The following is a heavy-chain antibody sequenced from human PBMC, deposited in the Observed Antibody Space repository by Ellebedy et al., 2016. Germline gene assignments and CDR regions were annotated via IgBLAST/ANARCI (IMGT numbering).Heavy chain of an antibody. CDR2: IYPGDSDT. J-gene: IGHJ6*02. Sequence: GESLKISCKGSGYSFTSYWIGWVRQMPGKGLEWMGIIYPGDSDTRYSPSFQGQVTISADKSISTAYLQWSSLKASDTAMYYCARLPPRGLLVHYGMDVWGQGTTVTVSS. CDR1: GYSFTSYW. D-gene: IGHD5-24*01. CDR3: ARLPPRGLLVHYGMDV. V-gene: IGHV5-51*01.